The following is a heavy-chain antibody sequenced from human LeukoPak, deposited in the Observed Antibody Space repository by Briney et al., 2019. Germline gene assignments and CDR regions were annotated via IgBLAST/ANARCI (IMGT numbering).Heavy chain of an antibody. CDR3: TSYGWRYFDWLRYFDY. CDR2: IRSKAYGGTT. J-gene: IGHJ4*02. Sequence: PGRSLRLSCSASGFTFSSYGMHWVRQAPGKGLEGVGLIRSKAYGGTTEYAASVKGRFTISRDDSTSIAYLQMNSLKTEHTAVYYCTSYGWRYFDWLRYFDYWGQGTLVTVSS. CDR1: GFTFSSYG. D-gene: IGHD3-9*01. V-gene: IGHV3-49*04.